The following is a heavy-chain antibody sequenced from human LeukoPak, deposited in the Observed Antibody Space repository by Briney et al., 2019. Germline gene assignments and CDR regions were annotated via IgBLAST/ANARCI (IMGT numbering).Heavy chain of an antibody. V-gene: IGHV4-31*03. CDR2: IYYGGST. D-gene: IGHD2-21*02. CDR3: ARDLGVVTAIPF. J-gene: IGHJ4*02. Sequence: PSETLSLTCTVSGGSISSGGYYWSWIRQHPGKGLEWIGYIYYGGSTYYNPSLKSRVTISVDTSKNQFSLKLSSVTAADTAVYYCARDLGVVTAIPFWGQGTLVTVSS. CDR1: GGSISSGGYY.